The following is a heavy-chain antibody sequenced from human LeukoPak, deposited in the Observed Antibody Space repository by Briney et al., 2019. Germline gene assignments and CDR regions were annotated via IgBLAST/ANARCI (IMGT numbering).Heavy chain of an antibody. Sequence: SETLSLTCTVSGGSISSSSYYWGWVRQPPEKGLEWIGSIHYSGSTYYNPSLKSRVTISVDTSKNQFSLKLSSVTAADTAVYYCARRWIVAAIDYWGQGTLVTVSS. J-gene: IGHJ4*02. CDR1: GGSISSSSYY. V-gene: IGHV4-39*01. D-gene: IGHD5-12*01. CDR3: ARRWIVAAIDY. CDR2: IHYSGST.